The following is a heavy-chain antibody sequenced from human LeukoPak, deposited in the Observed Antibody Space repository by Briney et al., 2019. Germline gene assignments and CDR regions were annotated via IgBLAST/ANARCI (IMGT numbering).Heavy chain of an antibody. D-gene: IGHD2-2*01. CDR3: AREDQSSWDYFDY. V-gene: IGHV1-24*01. CDR1: GYTLTELS. Sequence: ASVKVSCKVSGYTLTELSMHWVRQAPGKGLEWMGGFDPEDGETIYAQKFQGRVTITRNTSISTAYMELSSLRSEDTAVYYCAREDQSSWDYFDYWGQGTLVTVSS. CDR2: FDPEDGET. J-gene: IGHJ4*02.